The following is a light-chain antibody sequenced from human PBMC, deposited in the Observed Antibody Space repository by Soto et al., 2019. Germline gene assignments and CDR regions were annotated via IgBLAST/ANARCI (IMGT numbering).Light chain of an antibody. CDR1: HNIERW. CDR2: DAS. CDR3: QPFAISTT. Sequence: IQMTQSPSTLSASVGDRVTITCRASHNIERWMAWYQQKPGKAPSLLIFDASTLHSGVPSRFSGSGSGTDFTLTISSLQPDDFATSYCQPFAISTTFGQGTKVDIK. J-gene: IGKJ1*01. V-gene: IGKV1-5*01.